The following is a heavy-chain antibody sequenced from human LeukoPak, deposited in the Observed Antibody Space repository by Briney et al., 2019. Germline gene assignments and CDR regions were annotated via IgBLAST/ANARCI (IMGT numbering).Heavy chain of an antibody. Sequence: KASETLSLTCAVSGYSISSGYYWGWIRQPPGKGLEWIGSIYHSGSIYYNPSLESRVTISVDTSRNQFSLKLNSVTAADTAVYHCARDAVAGTKNFDYWGQGALVTVSS. CDR2: IYHSGSI. V-gene: IGHV4-38-2*02. J-gene: IGHJ4*02. CDR1: GYSISSGYY. D-gene: IGHD6-19*01. CDR3: ARDAVAGTKNFDY.